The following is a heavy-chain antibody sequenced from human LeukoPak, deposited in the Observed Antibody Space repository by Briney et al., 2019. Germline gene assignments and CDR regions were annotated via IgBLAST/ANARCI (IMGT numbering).Heavy chain of an antibody. V-gene: IGHV3-23*01. Sequence: GGSLRLSCVASGFTFSNYAMSWVRQAPGKGLEWVSGLSGSGGNTIYADSVKGRFTISRDNSKNTMFLQMNSLRAEDTAVYYCAKELSGGWPFDYWGQGALVTVSS. CDR2: LSGSGGNT. D-gene: IGHD6-19*01. J-gene: IGHJ4*02. CDR3: AKELSGGWPFDY. CDR1: GFTFSNYA.